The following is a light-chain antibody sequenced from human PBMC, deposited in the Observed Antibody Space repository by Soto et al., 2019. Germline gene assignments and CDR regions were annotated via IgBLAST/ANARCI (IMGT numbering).Light chain of an antibody. Sequence: QAVVTQPPSVSGAPGQRVSISCTGSSSNIGAGYDVHWYQQLPGAAPKLLIYGNNIRPSGVPDRFSGSKSGTSASLAITGLQAEDEADYYCSSYGGSNNLVFGGGTKLTVL. J-gene: IGLJ2*01. CDR3: SSYGGSNNLV. CDR2: GNN. V-gene: IGLV1-40*01. CDR1: SSNIGAGYD.